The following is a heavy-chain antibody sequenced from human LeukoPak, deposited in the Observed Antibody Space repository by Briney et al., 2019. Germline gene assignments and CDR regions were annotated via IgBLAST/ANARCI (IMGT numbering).Heavy chain of an antibody. CDR3: ARQGFGSSYFDY. Sequence: TASETLSLTCTVSGGSISSYYWSWTRQPAGKGLEWIGRIYTSGSTNYNPSLKSRVTMSVDTSKNQFSLKLSSVTAADTAVYYCARQGFGSSYFDYWGQGTLVTVSS. J-gene: IGHJ4*02. CDR1: GGSISSYY. V-gene: IGHV4-4*07. CDR2: IYTSGST. D-gene: IGHD3-16*01.